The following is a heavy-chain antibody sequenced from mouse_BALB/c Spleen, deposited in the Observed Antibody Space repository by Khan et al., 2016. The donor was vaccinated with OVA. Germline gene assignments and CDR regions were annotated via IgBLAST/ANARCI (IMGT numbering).Heavy chain of an antibody. CDR2: IDPANVNT. J-gene: IGHJ3*01. CDR3: ARRGITTGAWFAY. V-gene: IGHV14-3*02. Sequence: EVQLQESGAELVKPGASVKLSCTASGFNIKDTYMHWVKQRPEQGLEWIGRIDPANVNTKFDSKFQGKATLTTDTSSNTAYLQPSSLTSEETAVYYCARRGITTGAWFAYWGQGTLVTGSA. D-gene: IGHD2-4*01. CDR1: GFNIKDTY.